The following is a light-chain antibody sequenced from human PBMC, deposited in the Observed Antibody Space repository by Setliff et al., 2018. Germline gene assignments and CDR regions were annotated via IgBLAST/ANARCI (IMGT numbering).Light chain of an antibody. J-gene: IGLJ1*01. CDR1: SSDVGAFSY. CDR3: SSYTTSSTYV. CDR2: DVT. V-gene: IGLV2-14*03. Sequence: QSALTQPASVSGSPGQSITISCTGTSSDVGAFSYASWYQQHSGKSPRLIIFDVTNRPSAISNRFSGSKSGNTASLTISGLQAEDEAHYYCSSYTTSSTYVFGTGTKVTVL.